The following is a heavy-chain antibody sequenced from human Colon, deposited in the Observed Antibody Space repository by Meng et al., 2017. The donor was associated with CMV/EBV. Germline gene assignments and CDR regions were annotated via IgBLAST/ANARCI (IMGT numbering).Heavy chain of an antibody. J-gene: IGHJ4*02. V-gene: IGHV1-2*02. CDR1: GYTFTANH. CDR3: VRESWYFDF. CDR2: IYPQDGGT. Sequence: QGQLVQSGTEVKKPGASVKVSCKTSGYTFTANHLHWVRQAPGQGLEWMGWIYPQDGGTYFAQKFQDRVTLTRDTSITTAYMELSGLTSDDTVIYYCVRESWYFDFWGEGTLVTVSS. D-gene: IGHD6-13*01.